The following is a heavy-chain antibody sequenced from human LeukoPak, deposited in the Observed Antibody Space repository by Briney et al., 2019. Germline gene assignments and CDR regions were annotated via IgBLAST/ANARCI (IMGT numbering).Heavy chain of an antibody. J-gene: IGHJ4*02. CDR2: ISGYNGNT. D-gene: IGHD4-23*01. CDR3: ARADYGGNSGYDY. CDR1: GYTFTSYG. V-gene: IGHV1-18*01. Sequence: ASVKVSCKASGYTFTSYGIIWVRQAPGQGLEWMGWISGYNGNTNYAQKFQGRVTMTTDTSTSTAYMDLKSLRSDDTAVYYCARADYGGNSGYDYWGQGILVTVSS.